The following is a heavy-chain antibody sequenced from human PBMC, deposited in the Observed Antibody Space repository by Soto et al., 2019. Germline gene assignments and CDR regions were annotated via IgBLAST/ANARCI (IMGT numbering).Heavy chain of an antibody. V-gene: IGHV3-23*01. CDR2: ISASGGST. J-gene: IGHJ6*02. CDR1: GFTFSSYA. CDR3: AKFKVGPDEEDYYYGIDV. D-gene: IGHD1-26*01. Sequence: GGSLRLSCAASGFTFSSYAMSWVRQAPGKGLEWVSAISASGGSTYYADSVKGRFTISRDNSKNTLYLQMNSLRAEDTAVYYCAKFKVGPDEEDYYYGIDVWGQGTTVTVSS.